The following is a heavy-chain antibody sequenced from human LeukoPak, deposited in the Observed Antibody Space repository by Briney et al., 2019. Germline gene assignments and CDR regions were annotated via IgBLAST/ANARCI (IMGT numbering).Heavy chain of an antibody. J-gene: IGHJ4*02. CDR2: ISAYNGNT. CDR1: GYTFSTYG. CDR3: VSYGDSSRWYRAASYYFDY. D-gene: IGHD6-13*01. Sequence: VGSVRVSCTASGYTFSTYGISWVRQAPGQGLEWMGWISAYNGNTNYAQKPQGRVTITTDTSTSTAYMQLRSLRSDDTAVYSCVSYGDSSRWYRAASYYFDYWGQGTLVTVSS. V-gene: IGHV1-18*01.